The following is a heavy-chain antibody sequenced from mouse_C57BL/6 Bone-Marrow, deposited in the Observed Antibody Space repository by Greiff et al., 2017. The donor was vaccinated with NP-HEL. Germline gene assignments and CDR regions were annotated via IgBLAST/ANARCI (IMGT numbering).Heavy chain of an antibody. D-gene: IGHD2-2*01. Sequence: EVKLMESGPGLANPSQTLSLTCSVSGYSITSAYWNWLRTFPGTKLEYMGHISYSGSTYYNPSLKSLISITRDTSKNQYYLQLTSVTTEYTATYYCARSPLWLRRNYYAMDYWGQGTSVTVSS. J-gene: IGHJ4*01. CDR2: ISYSGST. CDR1: GYSITSAY. CDR3: ARSPLWLRRNYYAMDY. V-gene: IGHV3-8*01.